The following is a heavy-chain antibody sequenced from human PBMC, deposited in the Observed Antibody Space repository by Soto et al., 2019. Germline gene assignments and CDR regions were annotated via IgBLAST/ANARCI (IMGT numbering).Heavy chain of an antibody. CDR2: IYNSGST. J-gene: IGHJ5*02. CDR3: ARRERAAGTDWWFDP. V-gene: IGHV4-39*01. D-gene: IGHD6-13*01. Sequence: PSETLSLTCTVSGGSISSSSFHWGWIRQPPGKGLEWIGSIYNSGSTYYSPSLKSKVNISVDTSKNQISLKLSSVTAADTAVYYCARRERAAGTDWWFDPWGQGTLVT. CDR1: GGSISSSSFH.